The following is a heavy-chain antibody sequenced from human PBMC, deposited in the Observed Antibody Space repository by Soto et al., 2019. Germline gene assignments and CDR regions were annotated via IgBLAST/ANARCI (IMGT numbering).Heavy chain of an antibody. CDR3: AHIMITYGGVIGLDAFDN. J-gene: IGHJ3*02. V-gene: IGHV2-5*02. CDR1: GFSLNTRGVG. Sequence: QTLSLTCTFSGFSLNTRGVGVGWIRQPPGKALEWLAVIYWDDDRRYSPSLNSRLTITKDTSRNQVVLTMTNMDPVDTATYYCAHIMITYGGVIGLDAFDNWGQGTMVTVSS. CDR2: IYWDDDR. D-gene: IGHD3-16*02.